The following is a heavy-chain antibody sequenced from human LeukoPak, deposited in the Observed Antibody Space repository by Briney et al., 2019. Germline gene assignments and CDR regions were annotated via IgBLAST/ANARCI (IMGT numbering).Heavy chain of an antibody. CDR3: VKSSAARANDY. CDR1: GFTFRSYG. J-gene: IGHJ4*02. V-gene: IGHV3-23*01. CDR2: ISGSGGST. Sequence: GRSLRLSCAASGFTFRSYGMHWVRQAPGKGLEWVSAISGSGGSTYYADSVKGRFTISRDNSKNTLYLQMNSLRAEDTAVYYCVKSSAARANDYWGQGTLVTVSS. D-gene: IGHD6-6*01.